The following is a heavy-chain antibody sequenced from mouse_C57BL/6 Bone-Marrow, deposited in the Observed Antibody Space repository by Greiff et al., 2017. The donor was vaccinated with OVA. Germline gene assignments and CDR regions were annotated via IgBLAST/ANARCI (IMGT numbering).Heavy chain of an antibody. CDR3: AKSYYSNYLFAY. D-gene: IGHD2-5*01. J-gene: IGHJ3*01. V-gene: IGHV2-4*01. CDR2: IWSGGST. CDR1: GFSLTSYG. Sequence: VQLVESGPGLVQPSQSLSITCTVSGFSLTSYGVHWVRQPPGKGLEWLGVIWSGGSTDYNAAFISRLSISKDNSKSQVFFKMNSLQADDTAIYYCAKSYYSNYLFAYWGQGTLVTVSA.